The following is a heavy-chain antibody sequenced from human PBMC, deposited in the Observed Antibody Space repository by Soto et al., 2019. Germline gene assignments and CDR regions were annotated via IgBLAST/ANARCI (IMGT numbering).Heavy chain of an antibody. J-gene: IGHJ4*02. D-gene: IGHD3-22*01. CDR3: AREDRNYYESSGFYY. CDR1: GGSISSGDYY. V-gene: IGHV4-31*03. CDR2: ISYSGSA. Sequence: QVQLQESGPGLVKPSQTLSLTCTVSGGSISSGDYYWSWIRQHSGKGLEWIGYISYSGSAYYNPSLKSRVNISIDTSKNRFSLKVSYLTAADTAVYYCAREDRNYYESSGFYYWGQGTLVTVSS.